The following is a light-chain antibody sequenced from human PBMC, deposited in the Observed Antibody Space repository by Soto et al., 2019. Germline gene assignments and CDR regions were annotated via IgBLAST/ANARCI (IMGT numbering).Light chain of an antibody. J-gene: IGKJ4*01. Sequence: EIVLTQSPATLSLSPGERATLSCRASQSVSAGNLAWYQQKPGQTPSLLFYGASSSATAVPARFSGSGSGTDFTLTISRLEPEDFAVYYCQQRDDWPLTFGGGTKVDIK. CDR3: QQRDDWPLT. CDR1: QSVSAGN. CDR2: GAS. V-gene: IGKV3-11*01.